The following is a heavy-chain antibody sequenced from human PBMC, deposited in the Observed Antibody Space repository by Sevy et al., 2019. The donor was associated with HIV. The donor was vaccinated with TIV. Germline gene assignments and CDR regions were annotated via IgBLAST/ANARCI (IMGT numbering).Heavy chain of an antibody. J-gene: IGHJ5*02. V-gene: IGHV3-74*01. D-gene: IGHD2-21*01. CDR2: INGDGSST. CDR1: GFTFSSYW. Sequence: GGSLRLSCAASGFTFSSYWMHWVRQAPGKGLVWVSRINGDGSSTTYPDSVKGRFTISRDNAKNTLYLQMNSLRAEDTAVYYCAKTSLGLWRGWFDPWGQGTLVTVSS. CDR3: AKTSLGLWRGWFDP.